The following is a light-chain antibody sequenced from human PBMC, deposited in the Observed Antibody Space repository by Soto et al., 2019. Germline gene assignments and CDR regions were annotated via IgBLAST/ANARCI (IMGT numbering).Light chain of an antibody. V-gene: IGKV3-11*01. J-gene: IGKJ4*01. Sequence: ILWRHSPATTTLSAGERVSLSCRASQSVSSYLAWYQQKPGQAPRLLIYDASNRATGIPARFSGSGSGTDFTLTISRLETEDFAVYSCQQRSNWLTFGGGTKVDIK. CDR3: QQRSNWLT. CDR1: QSVSSY. CDR2: DAS.